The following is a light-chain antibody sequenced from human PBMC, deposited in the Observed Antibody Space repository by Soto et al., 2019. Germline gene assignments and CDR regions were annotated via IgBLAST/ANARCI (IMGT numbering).Light chain of an antibody. Sequence: IQRTQSPSSRSASLGNRVTITCRASQSISTYLNWYQKKPGKAPNLLIYDASRLQSGVPSRFSGSGGGTDFTLSISSVQPEDFATYFCQQSYMEPITFGQGTRLEI. CDR2: DAS. CDR3: QQSYMEPIT. J-gene: IGKJ5*01. CDR1: QSISTY. V-gene: IGKV1-39*01.